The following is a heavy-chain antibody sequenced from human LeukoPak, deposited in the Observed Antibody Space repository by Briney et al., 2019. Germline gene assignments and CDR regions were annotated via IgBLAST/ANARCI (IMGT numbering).Heavy chain of an antibody. Sequence: SVTLSLTCAVSGLSNSSNYYWGRARQPPGKGLDWIGTIYDSANTYYNPSLKSRVTIAVDASKNQFSLKLSSVTAADTAVYYCARSPDSPDYFDSSGYDYWGQGPVVPVS. D-gene: IGHD3-22*01. CDR2: IYDSANT. V-gene: IGHV4-38-2*01. CDR3: ARSPDSPDYFDSSGYDY. CDR1: GLSNSSNYY. J-gene: IGHJ4*02.